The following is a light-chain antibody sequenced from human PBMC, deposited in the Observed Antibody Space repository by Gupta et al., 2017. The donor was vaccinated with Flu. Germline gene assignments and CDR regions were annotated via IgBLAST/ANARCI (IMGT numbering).Light chain of an antibody. V-gene: IGKV2-30*02. Sequence: SQSLVHSDGNTYWNWFQQRPVHSPRRLMYKVSNRATGVPDRFSGSGSDTDLTLKISRVEAAAVGVYYCMQAKPWLYTFVQGTKLDIK. CDR2: KVS. CDR3: MQAKPWLYT. CDR1: QSLVHSDGNTY. J-gene: IGKJ2*01.